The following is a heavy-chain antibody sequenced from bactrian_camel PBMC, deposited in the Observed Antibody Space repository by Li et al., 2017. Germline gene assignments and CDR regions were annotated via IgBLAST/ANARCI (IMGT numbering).Heavy chain of an antibody. J-gene: IGHJ4*01. CDR2: IYTGGAST. D-gene: IGHD5*01. V-gene: IGHV3S20*01. CDR1: GFTFSSYY. Sequence: HVQLVESGGGLVQPGGSLRLSCAASGFTFSSYYMSWVRQAPGKGLEWVSTIYTGGASTVYADSVKGRFTISRDNGKNTLYLQINSLKPDDTGMYYCVARWSGEVGQGTQVTVS.